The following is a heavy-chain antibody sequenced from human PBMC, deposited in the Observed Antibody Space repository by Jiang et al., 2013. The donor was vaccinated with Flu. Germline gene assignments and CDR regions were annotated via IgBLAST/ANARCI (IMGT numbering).Heavy chain of an antibody. D-gene: IGHD3-22*01. CDR1: GGSISSYY. CDR3: ARDYDSSGYYSDWYFDL. Sequence: VKPSETLSLTCAVSGGSISSYYWSWIRQPAGKGLEWIGRIYTSGSTNYNPSLKSRVTMSVDTSKNQFSLKLSSVTAADTAVYYCARDYDSSGYYSDWYFDLWGRGTLVTVSS. V-gene: IGHV4-4*07. CDR2: IYTSGST. J-gene: IGHJ2*01.